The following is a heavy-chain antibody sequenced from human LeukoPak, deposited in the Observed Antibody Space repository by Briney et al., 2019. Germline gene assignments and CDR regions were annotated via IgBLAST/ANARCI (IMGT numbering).Heavy chain of an antibody. Sequence: GGSLRLSCAASGVTFSSYSMNWVRQAPRKGLEWVSSISSSSNYIYYADSVKGRFTISRDNAKNSLYLQMNSLRAEDTAVYYCATGDGDFGDPFDYWGQGTLVTVSS. V-gene: IGHV3-21*01. CDR2: ISSSSNYI. CDR1: GVTFSSYS. CDR3: ATGDGDFGDPFDY. D-gene: IGHD4-17*01. J-gene: IGHJ4*02.